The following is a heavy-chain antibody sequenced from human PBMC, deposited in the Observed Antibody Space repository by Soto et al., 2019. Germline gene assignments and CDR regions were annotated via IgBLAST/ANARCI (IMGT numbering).Heavy chain of an antibody. CDR1: GFIFSNYG. J-gene: IGHJ4*02. CDR3: AKSITARPFDY. CDR2: IWYDGSYK. D-gene: IGHD6-6*01. V-gene: IGHV3-33*06. Sequence: PGGSLRLSCAPSGFIFSNYGMHWVRQAPGKGLEWVAVIWYDGSYKYYADSVKGRFTISRDNSKNTLYLQMNSLRAEDTAVYYCAKSITARPFDYWGQGALVTVSS.